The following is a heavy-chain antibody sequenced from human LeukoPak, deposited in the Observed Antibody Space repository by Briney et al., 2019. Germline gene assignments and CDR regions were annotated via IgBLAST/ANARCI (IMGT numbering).Heavy chain of an antibody. CDR1: GYTLTELS. Sequence: GASVKVSCKVSGYTLTELSMHWVRQAPGKGLEWMGGFDPEDGETIYAQKFQGRVTMTEDTSTDTAYMELSSLRSEDTAVYYCATSIGYLYGMDVWGQGTTVTVSS. D-gene: IGHD6-6*01. CDR2: FDPEDGET. V-gene: IGHV1-24*01. J-gene: IGHJ6*02. CDR3: ATSIGYLYGMDV.